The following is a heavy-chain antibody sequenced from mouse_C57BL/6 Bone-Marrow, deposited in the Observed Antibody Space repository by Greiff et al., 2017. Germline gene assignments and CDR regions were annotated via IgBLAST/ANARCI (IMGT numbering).Heavy chain of an antibody. CDR3: ACPITTVVADY. D-gene: IGHD1-1*01. CDR1: GYTFTSYG. CDR2: IYPRRGNT. Sequence: VQLQQSGAELARPGASVKLSCKASGYTFTSYGISWVKQRTGQGLEWIGEIYPRRGNTYYNEKFKGKATLTADKSSSTVYMELRSLTSGDSAVYFWACPITTVVADYWGQGTTLTVAS. V-gene: IGHV1-81*01. J-gene: IGHJ2*01.